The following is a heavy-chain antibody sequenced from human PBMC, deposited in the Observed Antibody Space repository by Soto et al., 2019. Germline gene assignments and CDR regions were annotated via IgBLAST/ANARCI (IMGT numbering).Heavy chain of an antibody. CDR2: IYPGDSDT. Sequence: GESLKISCKGSGYSFTSYWIGWVRQMPGKGLEWMGIIYPGDSDTRYSPSFQGQVTISADKSISTAYLQWSSLKASDTAMYYCASGYYGSGSYYSVKYYYGMDVWGQGTTGPSP. CDR3: ASGYYGSGSYYSVKYYYGMDV. CDR1: GYSFTSYW. V-gene: IGHV5-51*01. D-gene: IGHD3-10*01. J-gene: IGHJ6*02.